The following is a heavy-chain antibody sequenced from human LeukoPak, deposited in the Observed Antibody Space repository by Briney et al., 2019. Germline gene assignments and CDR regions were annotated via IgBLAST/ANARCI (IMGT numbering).Heavy chain of an antibody. D-gene: IGHD3-22*01. Sequence: ASVKVSCKVSGYTLTELSMHWVRQAPGKGLEWMGGFDPEDGETIYAQKFQGRVTMTEDTSTDTAYMELSSLRSEDTVVYYCATYYYDSSGSPDAFDIWGQGTMVTVSS. CDR1: GYTLTELS. J-gene: IGHJ3*02. CDR3: ATYYYDSSGSPDAFDI. CDR2: FDPEDGET. V-gene: IGHV1-24*01.